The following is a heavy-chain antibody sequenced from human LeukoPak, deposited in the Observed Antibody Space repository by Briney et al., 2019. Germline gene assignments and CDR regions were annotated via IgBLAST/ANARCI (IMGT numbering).Heavy chain of an antibody. CDR3: AKWGTWSLYYFDY. D-gene: IGHD3-16*01. Sequence: GGSLRLSCAASGFTFSSYAMSWVRQAPGKGLEWVSAISGSGGSTYYADSVKGRFTISRDNSKNTLYLQMNSLRAEDPAVYYCAKWGTWSLYYFDYWGQGTLVTVSS. CDR1: GFTFSSYA. CDR2: ISGSGGST. V-gene: IGHV3-23*01. J-gene: IGHJ4*02.